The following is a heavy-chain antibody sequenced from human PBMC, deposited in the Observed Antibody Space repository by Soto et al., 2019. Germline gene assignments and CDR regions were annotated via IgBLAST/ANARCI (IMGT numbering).Heavy chain of an antibody. CDR2: IFHGGNT. Sequence: SETLSLTCAVSGFFISSGNYWGWIRKPPGKGLEWIGSIFHGGNTYYNPSLKSRVTISVDMSKNQFSLKLNSVTDADTAVYYCARARWYDAFDVWGQGTVVTVSS. J-gene: IGHJ3*01. D-gene: IGHD2-15*01. CDR1: GFFISSGNY. V-gene: IGHV4-38-2*01. CDR3: ARARWYDAFDV.